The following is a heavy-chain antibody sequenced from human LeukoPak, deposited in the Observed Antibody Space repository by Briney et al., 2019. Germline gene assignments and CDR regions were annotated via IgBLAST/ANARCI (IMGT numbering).Heavy chain of an antibody. V-gene: IGHV4-59*08. J-gene: IGHJ4*02. D-gene: IGHD3-22*01. CDR2: GHYTGSS. CDR3: ARHDNRGYYSLHY. CDR1: GGSISSYY. Sequence: PSETLSLTCTVSGGSISSYYWSWIRQPPGKGLEWIGFGHYTGSSNYNPSLKSRVTTSVDTSKRQFSLKLISVTAADTAVYYCARHDNRGYYSLHYWGQGALVTVSS.